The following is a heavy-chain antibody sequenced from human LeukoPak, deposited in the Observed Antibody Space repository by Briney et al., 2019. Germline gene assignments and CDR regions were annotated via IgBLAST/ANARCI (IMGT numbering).Heavy chain of an antibody. J-gene: IGHJ5*02. CDR1: GGSISSYY. CDR3: ARIPLMSPGRNWFDP. D-gene: IGHD1-26*01. Sequence: SETLSLTCTVSGGSISSYYWSWIRQPPGKGLEWIGYMYYSGSTNYNPSLKSRVTMSVDTSKNQFSLKLSSVTAADTAMYYCARIPLMSPGRNWFDPWGQGTLVTVSS. CDR2: MYYSGST. V-gene: IGHV4-59*01.